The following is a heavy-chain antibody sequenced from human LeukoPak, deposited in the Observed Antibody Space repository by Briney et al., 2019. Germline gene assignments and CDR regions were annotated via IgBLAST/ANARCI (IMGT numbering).Heavy chain of an antibody. CDR3: ARDLYYYDSSGYYYGSDY. V-gene: IGHV3-74*03. Sequence: GGSLRLSCAASGFTFSNYWMFWVRQAPGKGLVWVSRISRDGSGTTYADSVKGRFTISRDNAKNTLPLQMNSLRAEDTAVYYCARDLYYYDSSGYYYGSDYWGQGTLVTVSS. CDR2: ISRDGSGT. CDR1: GFTFSNYW. D-gene: IGHD3-22*01. J-gene: IGHJ4*02.